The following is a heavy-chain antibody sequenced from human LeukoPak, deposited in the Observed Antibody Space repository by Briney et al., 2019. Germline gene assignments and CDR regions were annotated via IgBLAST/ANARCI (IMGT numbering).Heavy chain of an antibody. CDR1: GFTVSSNY. CDR2: IYSGGST. Sequence: GGSLRLSCAASGFTVSSNYMSWVRQAPGKGLEWVSVIYSGGSTYYADSVKGRFTISRHNSKNTLYLQMNSLRAEDTAVYYCAREDADYTFSFDFWGQGTLVTVSS. V-gene: IGHV3-53*04. J-gene: IGHJ4*02. CDR3: AREDADYTFSFDF. D-gene: IGHD4-17*01.